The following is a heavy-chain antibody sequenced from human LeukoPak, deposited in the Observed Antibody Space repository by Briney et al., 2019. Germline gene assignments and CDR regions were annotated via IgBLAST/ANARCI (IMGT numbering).Heavy chain of an antibody. CDR2: ISYDGSNK. V-gene: IGHV3-30-3*01. J-gene: IGHJ4*02. D-gene: IGHD3-10*01. CDR3: ARAIKKEMVRGVITMGD. Sequence: GGSLRLSCAASGFTFSSYAMHWVRQAPGKGLEWVAVISYDGSNKYYADSVKGRFTISRDNSKNTLYLQMNSLRAEDTAVYYCARAIKKEMVRGVITMGDWGQGTLVTVSS. CDR1: GFTFSSYA.